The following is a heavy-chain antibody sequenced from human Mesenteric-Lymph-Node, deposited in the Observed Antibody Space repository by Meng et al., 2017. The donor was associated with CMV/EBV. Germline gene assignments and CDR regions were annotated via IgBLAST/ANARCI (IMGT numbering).Heavy chain of an antibody. CDR1: GFTFSSYA. CDR2: ISYDGSNK. V-gene: IGHV3-30-3*02. J-gene: IGHJ6*02. CDR3: AKKYREALDV. Sequence: GESLKISCAASGFTFSSYAMHWVRQAPGKGLEWVAVISYDGSNKYYADSVKGRFTISRDNSKNTLYLQMNSLRAEDTAVYYCAKKYREALDVWGQGTTVTVSS. D-gene: IGHD5-18*01.